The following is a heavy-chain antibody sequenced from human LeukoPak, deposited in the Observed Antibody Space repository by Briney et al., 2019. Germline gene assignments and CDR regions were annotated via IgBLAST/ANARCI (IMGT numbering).Heavy chain of an antibody. J-gene: IGHJ5*02. Sequence: SETLSLTCTVSGGSISSYYWSWIRQPPGKGLEWIGYIYYSGSTNYNPSLKSRVTISVDTSKNQFSLKLSSVTAADTAVYYCARHGYSSGSLAWFDPWGQGTQVTVSS. CDR3: ARHGYSSGSLAWFDP. CDR2: IYYSGST. D-gene: IGHD6-19*01. CDR1: GGSISSYY. V-gene: IGHV4-59*01.